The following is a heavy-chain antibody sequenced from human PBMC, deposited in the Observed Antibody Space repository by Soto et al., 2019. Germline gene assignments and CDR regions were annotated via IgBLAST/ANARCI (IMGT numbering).Heavy chain of an antibody. CDR2: IYYSGST. Sequence: QVQLQESGPGLVKPSQTLSLTCTVSGGSISSGDYYWSWIRQPPGQGLEWIGYIYYSGSTYYNPSLKSRVTISVDTSKNQFSLKLSSVTAADTAVYYCARGRYCSGGSCYSDFDYWGQGTLVTVSS. CDR1: GGSISSGDYY. D-gene: IGHD2-15*01. V-gene: IGHV4-30-4*01. J-gene: IGHJ4*02. CDR3: ARGRYCSGGSCYSDFDY.